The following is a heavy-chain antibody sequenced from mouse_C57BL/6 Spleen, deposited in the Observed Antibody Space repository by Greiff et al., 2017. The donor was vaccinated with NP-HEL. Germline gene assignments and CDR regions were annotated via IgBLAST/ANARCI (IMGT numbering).Heavy chain of an antibody. V-gene: IGHV1-80*01. CDR1: GYAFSSYW. Sequence: QVQLKQSGAELVKPGASVKISCKASGYAFSSYWMNWVKQRPGKGLEWIGQIYPGDGDTNYNGKFKGKATLTADKSSSTAYMQLSSLTSEDSAVYFCARRRPALYAMDYWGQGTSVTVSS. D-gene: IGHD2-12*01. CDR2: IYPGDGDT. CDR3: ARRRPALYAMDY. J-gene: IGHJ4*01.